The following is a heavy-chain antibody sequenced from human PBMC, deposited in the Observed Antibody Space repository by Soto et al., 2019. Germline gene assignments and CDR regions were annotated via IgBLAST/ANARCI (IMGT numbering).Heavy chain of an antibody. D-gene: IGHD3-9*01. Sequence: ASVKVSCKASGFTFTSSAMQWVRQARGQRLEWIGCFAPEDGETNYAQKFQDRVTMTEDTSTDTAYMELSSLRSEDTAVYYCATPTDILTGYYNGPLDAFDIWGQGTMVTVSS. CDR2: FAPEDGET. CDR3: ATPTDILTGYYNGPLDAFDI. CDR1: GFTFTSSA. J-gene: IGHJ3*02. V-gene: IGHV1-24*01.